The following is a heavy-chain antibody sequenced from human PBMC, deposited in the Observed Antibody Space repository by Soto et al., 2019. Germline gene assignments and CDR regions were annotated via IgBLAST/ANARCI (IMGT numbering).Heavy chain of an antibody. J-gene: IGHJ4*02. CDR1: GGSISSYY. CDR2: IYYSGST. V-gene: IGHV4-59*01. D-gene: IGHD6-6*01. CDR3: ARDSVVGPWDSSSYRYFDY. Sequence: SETLSLTCTASGGSISSYYWSWIRQPPEKGLEWIGYIYYSGSTNYNPSLKSRVTISVDTSKNQFSLRLSSVTAADTAVYYCARDSVVGPWDSSSYRYFDYWGQGTLVTVSS.